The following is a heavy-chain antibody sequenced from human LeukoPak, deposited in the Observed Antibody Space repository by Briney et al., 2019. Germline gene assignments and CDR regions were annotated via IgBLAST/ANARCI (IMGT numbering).Heavy chain of an antibody. CDR1: GGSFSGYY. CDR3: ASGILTGYSAYYFDY. CDR2: INHSGST. J-gene: IGHJ4*02. Sequence: SSETLSLACAVYGGSFSGYYWSWIRQPPGKGLEWIGEINHSGSTNYNPSLKSRVTISVDTSKNQFSLKLSSVTAADTAVYYCASGILTGYSAYYFDYWGQGTLVTVSP. D-gene: IGHD3-9*01. V-gene: IGHV4-34*01.